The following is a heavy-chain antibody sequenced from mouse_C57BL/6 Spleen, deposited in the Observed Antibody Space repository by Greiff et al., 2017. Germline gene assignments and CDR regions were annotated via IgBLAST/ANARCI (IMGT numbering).Heavy chain of an antibody. J-gene: IGHJ2*01. Sequence: QVQLQQSGAELVRPGASVTLSCKASGYTFTDYEMHWVKQTPVHGLEWIGAIDPETGGTAYNQKFKGKAILTADKSSSTAYMELRSLTSEDSAVYYCIRCYYGSSLDYWGQGTTLTVSS. V-gene: IGHV1-15*01. D-gene: IGHD1-1*01. CDR3: IRCYYGSSLDY. CDR1: GYTFTDYE. CDR2: IDPETGGT.